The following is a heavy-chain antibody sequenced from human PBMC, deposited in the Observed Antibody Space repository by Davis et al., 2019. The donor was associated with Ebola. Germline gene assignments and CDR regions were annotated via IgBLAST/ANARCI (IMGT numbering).Heavy chain of an antibody. CDR3: TTDMVQGVIGGAIGYYYYYGMDV. CDR1: GFTFSSYG. J-gene: IGHJ6*02. D-gene: IGHD3-10*01. V-gene: IGHV3-15*01. Sequence: GESLKISCAASGFTFSSYGMHWVRQAPGKGLEWVGRIKSKTDGGTTDYAAPVKGRFTISRDDSKNTLYLQMNSLKTEDTAVYYCTTDMVQGVIGGAIGYYYYYGMDVWGQGTTVTVSS. CDR2: IKSKTDGGTT.